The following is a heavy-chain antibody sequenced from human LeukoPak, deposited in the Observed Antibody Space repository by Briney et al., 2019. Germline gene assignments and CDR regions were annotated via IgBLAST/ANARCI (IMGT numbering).Heavy chain of an antibody. CDR2: ISYDGSNK. D-gene: IGHD7-27*01. CDR3: ALWGPGAAHYFDY. V-gene: IGHV3-30-3*01. Sequence: GGSLGLSCAASGFTFSSYAMHWVRQAPGKGLEWVAVISYDGSNKYYADSVKGRFTISRDNSKNTLYLQMNSLRAEDTAVYYCALWGPGAAHYFDYWGQGTLVTVSS. J-gene: IGHJ4*02. CDR1: GFTFSSYA.